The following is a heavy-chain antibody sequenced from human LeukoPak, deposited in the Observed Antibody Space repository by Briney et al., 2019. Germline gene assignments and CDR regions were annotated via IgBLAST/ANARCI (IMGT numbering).Heavy chain of an antibody. D-gene: IGHD6-13*01. V-gene: IGHV4-4*07. J-gene: IGHJ6*03. CDR2: IYTSGST. CDR1: GGSISSYY. Sequence: SETLSLTCTVSGGSISSYYWSWIRQPAGRGLEWIGRIYTSGSTSYNPSLKSRVTMSVDTSKNQFSLKLSSVTAADTAVYYCARGGLQQPGDYYYYYMDVWGKGATVTVSS. CDR3: ARGGLQQPGDYYYYYMDV.